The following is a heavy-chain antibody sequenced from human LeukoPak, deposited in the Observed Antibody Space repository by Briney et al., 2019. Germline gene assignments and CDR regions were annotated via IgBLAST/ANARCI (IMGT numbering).Heavy chain of an antibody. CDR3: ARDIVAGDFDY. D-gene: IGHD5-12*01. CDR2: IDPSAGST. CDR1: GYNFMSHG. J-gene: IGHJ4*02. Sequence: ASVKVSCKAYGYNFMSHGISWVRQAPGQGLEWMGIIDPSAGSTTYAQKFQGRVTMTRDTSTSTVYMDLSSLRSEDAAVYYCARDIVAGDFDYWGQGTLVTVSS. V-gene: IGHV1-46*01.